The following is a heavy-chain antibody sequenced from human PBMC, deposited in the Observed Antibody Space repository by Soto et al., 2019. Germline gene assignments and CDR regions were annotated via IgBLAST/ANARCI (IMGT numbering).Heavy chain of an antibody. D-gene: IGHD3-3*01. CDR2: IYYSGST. Sequence: PSETLSLTRTISGGSISSSSYYWGWIRQPPGKGLEWIGSIYYSGSTYYNPSLKSRVTISVDTSKNQFSLKLSSVTAADTAVYYCARAQNFYDPEESWFDPWGQGTLVTVSP. V-gene: IGHV4-39*01. CDR3: ARAQNFYDPEESWFDP. CDR1: GGSISSSSYY. J-gene: IGHJ5*02.